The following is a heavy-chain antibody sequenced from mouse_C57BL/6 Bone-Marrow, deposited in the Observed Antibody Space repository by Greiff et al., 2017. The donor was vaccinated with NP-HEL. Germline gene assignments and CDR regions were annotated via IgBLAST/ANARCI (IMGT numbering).Heavy chain of an antibody. V-gene: IGHV1-19*01. J-gene: IGHJ2*01. D-gene: IGHD2-3*01. CDR2: INPYNGGT. CDR3: ARRGWLLYYFDY. CDR1: GYTFTDYY. Sequence: EVQLQQSGPVLVKPGASVKMSCKASGYTFTDYYMNWVKQSHGKSLEWIGVINPYNGGTSYNQKFKGKATLTVDKSSSTAYMELNSLTSEDSAVYYCARRGWLLYYFDYWGQGTPLTVSS.